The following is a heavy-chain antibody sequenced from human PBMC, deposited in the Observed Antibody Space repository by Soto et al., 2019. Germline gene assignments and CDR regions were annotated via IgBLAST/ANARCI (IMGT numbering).Heavy chain of an antibody. CDR2: IWYDGSNK. V-gene: IGHV3-33*01. CDR1: GFTFSSYG. Sequence: QVQLVESGGGVVQPGRSLSLSCAAYGFTFSSYGMHWVRQAPGKGLEWVAVIWYDGSNKYYADSVKGRFTISRDNSKNTLYLQMNSLNAGDTAGYYCERDGAARVYYYYGMDVWGHGTTVIVCS. J-gene: IGHJ6*02. CDR3: ERDGAARVYYYYGMDV. D-gene: IGHD6-6*01.